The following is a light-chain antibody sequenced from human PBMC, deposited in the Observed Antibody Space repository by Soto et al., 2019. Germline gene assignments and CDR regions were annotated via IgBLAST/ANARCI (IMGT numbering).Light chain of an antibody. CDR3: QQYNNWPRT. V-gene: IGKV3-15*01. Sequence: EVVMTQSPAILCVSPGDTATLSCRATQSVDSNLAWYQQKPGQAPRLLISGASTRATAIPARFSGSGSGTEFTLTISSLQSEDFAVYYCQQYNNWPRTFGQGTKVDIK. J-gene: IGKJ1*01. CDR1: QSVDSN. CDR2: GAS.